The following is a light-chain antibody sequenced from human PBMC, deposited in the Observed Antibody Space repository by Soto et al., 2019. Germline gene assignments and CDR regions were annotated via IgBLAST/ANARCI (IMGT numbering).Light chain of an antibody. CDR3: QQYNYWPLT. Sequence: EVVLTQSPGTLSLSPGERATLSCRASRTVDGNYLAWYHQKPGQAPRLLIFDASTRATGIPDRFSGSGSGTEFTLTIRSLQSEDFALYYCQQYNYWPLTFGQGTKVEIK. CDR1: RTVDGN. J-gene: IGKJ1*01. V-gene: IGKV3-15*01. CDR2: DAS.